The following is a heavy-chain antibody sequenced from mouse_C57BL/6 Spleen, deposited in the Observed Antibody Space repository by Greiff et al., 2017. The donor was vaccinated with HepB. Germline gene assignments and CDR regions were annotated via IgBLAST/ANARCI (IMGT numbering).Heavy chain of an antibody. V-gene: IGHV1-82*01. CDR2: IYPGDGDT. CDR1: GYAFSSSW. Sequence: VQLQQSGPELAKPGASVKISCKASGYAFSSSWMNWVKQRPGKGLEWIGRIYPGDGDTNYNGKFKGKATLTADKSSSTAYMQLSSLTSEDSAVYFCARGVTTVVGYFDYWGQGTTLTVSS. CDR3: ARGVTTVVGYFDY. D-gene: IGHD1-1*01. J-gene: IGHJ2*01.